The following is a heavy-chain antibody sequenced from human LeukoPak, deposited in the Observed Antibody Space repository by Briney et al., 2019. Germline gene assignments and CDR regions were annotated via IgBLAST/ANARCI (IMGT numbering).Heavy chain of an antibody. Sequence: GASVKVSCKASGYTFSNYNIHWVRQAPGQGLEWMGWINTNTGNPTYAQGFTGRFVFSLDTSVSTAYLQISSLKAEDTAVYYCARDLLLPNSGSHSGVFDYWGQGTLVTVSS. CDR2: INTNTGNP. D-gene: IGHD1-26*01. CDR1: GYTFSNYN. J-gene: IGHJ4*02. CDR3: ARDLLLPNSGSHSGVFDY. V-gene: IGHV7-4-1*02.